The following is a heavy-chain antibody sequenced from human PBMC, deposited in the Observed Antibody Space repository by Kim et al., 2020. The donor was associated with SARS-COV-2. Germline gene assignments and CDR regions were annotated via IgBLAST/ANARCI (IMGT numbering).Heavy chain of an antibody. CDR1: GFTFSSYG. J-gene: IGHJ6*02. Sequence: GYLRLSCEASGFTFSSYGMHWVRQAPGKGLEWVAVIWYDGSNKYYADSVKGRFTISRDNSKNTLYLQMNSLRAEDTAVYYCARETVPTYYYGSGTLRGGYYGMDVCGQGTTVTVSS. V-gene: IGHV3-33*01. D-gene: IGHD3-10*01. CDR3: ARETVPTYYYGSGTLRGGYYGMDV. CDR2: IWYDGSNK.